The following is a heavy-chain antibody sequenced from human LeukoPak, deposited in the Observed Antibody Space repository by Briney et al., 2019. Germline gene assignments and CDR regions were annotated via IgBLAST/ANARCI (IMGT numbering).Heavy chain of an antibody. V-gene: IGHV3-53*01. D-gene: IGHD7-27*01. CDR1: GGSISSYY. CDR3: ARERDNSGPFDY. Sequence: PSETLSLTCTVSGGSISSYYWSWVRQAPGKGLEWVSILYGGGNTYYADSVKGRFTISRDNSKNTLYLQMNSLRAEDTAMYYCARERDNSGPFDYWGQGTLVTVSS. CDR2: LYGGGNT. J-gene: IGHJ4*02.